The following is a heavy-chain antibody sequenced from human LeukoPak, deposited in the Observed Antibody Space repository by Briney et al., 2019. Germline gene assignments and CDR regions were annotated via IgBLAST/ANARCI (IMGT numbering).Heavy chain of an antibody. Sequence: ASAKVSCKASGYTVTSYTMQLVSQAPGQRREWMGWSKAGNGSTKGSQKLQGRGNINRDTSASTAYMELSSLSTDDTAVYYCARRDYYGSGRGVDYWGQGTLVTVSS. CDR3: ARRDYYGSGRGVDY. J-gene: IGHJ4*02. V-gene: IGHV1-3*01. CDR2: SKAGNGST. CDR1: GYTVTSYT. D-gene: IGHD3-10*01.